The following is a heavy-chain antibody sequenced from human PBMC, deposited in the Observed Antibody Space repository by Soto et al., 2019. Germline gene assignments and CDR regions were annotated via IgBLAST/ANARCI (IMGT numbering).Heavy chain of an antibody. CDR2: AYYSGDT. V-gene: IGHV4-59*01. J-gene: IGHJ5*02. CDR1: GGSITRYY. Sequence: SETLSLTCSVSGGSITRYYWSWIRQPPGRELEWIGYAYYSGDTGYNPSLQSRVTMEVDTSKNQVSLKLTSVTAAETAVYYCARDHSTYGGGGTGEVKENWFDPWGQGALVTVSS. CDR3: ARDHSTYGGGGTGEVKENWFDP. D-gene: IGHD2-8*01.